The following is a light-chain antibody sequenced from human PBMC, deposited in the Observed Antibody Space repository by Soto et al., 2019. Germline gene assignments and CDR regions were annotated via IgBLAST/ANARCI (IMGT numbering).Light chain of an antibody. Sequence: VMTPSPLSLPVTPGEPASISCRSSQSLLHSNGYNYLDWYQQKPGQAPRLLIYGASSRATGIPDRFSGSGSGTDFTLTISRLEPEDFAVYYCQQYGSSPLFTFGPGTKVDI. CDR3: QQYGSSPLFT. CDR2: GAS. V-gene: IGKV3-20*01. CDR1: QSLLHSNGYNY. J-gene: IGKJ3*01.